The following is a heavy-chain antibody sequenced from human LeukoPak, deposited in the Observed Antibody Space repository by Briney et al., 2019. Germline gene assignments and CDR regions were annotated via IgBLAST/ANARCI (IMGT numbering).Heavy chain of an antibody. CDR2: IYSGGTT. D-gene: IGHD7-27*01. CDR3: ARETGDDAFDI. V-gene: IGHV3-66*01. CDR1: GFSFSDYY. J-gene: IGHJ3*02. Sequence: GGSLRLSCAASGFSFSDYYMSWVRQAPGKGLEWVSVIYSGGTTYYADSVKGRFTISRDNSKKTLYLQMNSLRAEDTAVYYCARETGDDAFDIWSQGTMVTVSS.